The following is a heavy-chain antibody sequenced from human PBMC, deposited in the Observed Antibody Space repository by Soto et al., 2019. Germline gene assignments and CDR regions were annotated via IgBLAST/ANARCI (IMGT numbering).Heavy chain of an antibody. V-gene: IGHV4-59*11. J-gene: IGHJ6*02. CDR1: GGSIGSHY. CDR3: ARDGREASGMDV. Sequence: PSETLSLTCTVSGGSIGSHYWSWVRQAPGKGLEWIGHIYYRGSTTYNPSLRRRSTISVDTSNNQFSLKLNSVTTADTAVYYCARDGREASGMDVWGQGTKVTVSS. CDR2: IYYRGST. D-gene: IGHD1-26*01.